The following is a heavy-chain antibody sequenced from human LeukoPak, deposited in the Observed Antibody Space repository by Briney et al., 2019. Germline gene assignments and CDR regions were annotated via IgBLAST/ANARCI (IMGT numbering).Heavy chain of an antibody. CDR1: GYTLTELS. Sequence: ASVKVSCKVSGYTLTELSMHWVRRAPGKGLEWMGGFDPEDGETIYAQKFQGRVTMTEDTSTDTAYMELSSLRSEDTAVYYWATLKSPLRFLEWLLYDNWGQGTLVTVSS. J-gene: IGHJ4*02. D-gene: IGHD3-3*01. CDR3: ATLKSPLRFLEWLLYDN. CDR2: FDPEDGET. V-gene: IGHV1-24*01.